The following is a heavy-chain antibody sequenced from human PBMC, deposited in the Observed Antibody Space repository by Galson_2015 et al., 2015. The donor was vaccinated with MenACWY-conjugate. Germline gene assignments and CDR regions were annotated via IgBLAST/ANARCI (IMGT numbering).Heavy chain of an antibody. CDR1: GASFRSYY. D-gene: IGHD2-21*02. J-gene: IGHJ5*02. CDR2: IYFTENT. Sequence: SATLSLTCTVSGASFRSYYWNWIRQPPGEWLEWLGYIYFTENTNYNPTLKSRVTMSIDTSMNQFTLKGSSVTAADAAVYYCARVPSDCASWFDPWGQGTRVTVSS. CDR3: ARVPSDCASWFDP. V-gene: IGHV4-59*01.